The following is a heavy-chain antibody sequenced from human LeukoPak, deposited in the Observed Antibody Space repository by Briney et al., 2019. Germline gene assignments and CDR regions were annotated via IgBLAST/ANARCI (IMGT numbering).Heavy chain of an antibody. CDR1: GGSFSGYY. J-gene: IGHJ4*02. CDR2: INHGGST. CDR3: ARAPSVLRFLEWSSKYYFDY. D-gene: IGHD3-3*01. V-gene: IGHV4-34*01. Sequence: PSETLSLTCAVYGGSFSGYYWSWIRQPPGKGLEWIGEINHGGSTNYNPSLKSRVTISVDTSKNQFSLKLSSVTAADTAVYYCARAPSVLRFLEWSSKYYFDYWGQGTLVTVSS.